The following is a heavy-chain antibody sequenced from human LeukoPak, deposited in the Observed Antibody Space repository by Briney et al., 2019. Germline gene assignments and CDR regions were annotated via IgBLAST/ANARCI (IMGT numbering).Heavy chain of an antibody. CDR1: GGSVSSHS. Sequence: ASVKVSCKASGGSVSSHSITWVREAPGQGREWMGKIIVNFAATTYAQKFQGRLTLTADKFTSTVYMELSSLRSDDTAVYYCARDASGNYEGWFDPWGQGTLVTVSS. D-gene: IGHD1-26*01. J-gene: IGHJ5*02. CDR3: ARDASGNYEGWFDP. V-gene: IGHV1-69*06. CDR2: IIVNFAAT.